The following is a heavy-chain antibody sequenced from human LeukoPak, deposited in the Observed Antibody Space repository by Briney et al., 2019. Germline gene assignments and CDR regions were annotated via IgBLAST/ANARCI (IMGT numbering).Heavy chain of an antibody. Sequence: SVKVSCKASGYTFTGYYMHWVRQAPGQGLEWMGGIIPIFGTANYAQKFQGRVTITADKSTSTAYMELSSLRSEDTAVYYCAREDCSGGSCYSTEQYFQHWGQGTLVTVSS. V-gene: IGHV1-69*06. CDR2: IIPIFGTA. CDR1: GYTFTGYY. D-gene: IGHD2-15*01. J-gene: IGHJ1*01. CDR3: AREDCSGGSCYSTEQYFQH.